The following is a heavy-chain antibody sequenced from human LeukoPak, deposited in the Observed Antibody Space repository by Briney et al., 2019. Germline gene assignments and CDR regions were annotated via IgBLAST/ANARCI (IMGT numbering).Heavy chain of an antibody. D-gene: IGHD6-19*01. CDR3: ARFAVHRRLAVAGQFGPDY. V-gene: IGHV1-2*02. J-gene: IGHJ4*02. CDR2: INPNSGGT. CDR1: GYTFTGYY. Sequence: ASVKASCKASGYTFTGYYMHWVRQAPGQGLEWMGWINPNSGGTNYAQKFQGRVTMTRDTSTSTVYMELSSLRSGDTAVYYCARFAVHRRLAVAGQFGPDYWGQGTLVTVSS.